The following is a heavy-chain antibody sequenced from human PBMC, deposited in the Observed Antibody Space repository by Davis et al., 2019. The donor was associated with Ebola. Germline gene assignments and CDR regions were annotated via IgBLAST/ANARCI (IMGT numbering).Heavy chain of an antibody. V-gene: IGHV5-51*01. CDR1: GYSFTGYW. Sequence: GESLKISCKGSGYSFTGYWIGWVRQMPGKGLEWMGIIYPGDSDTYSPSSQGQVTISADKSISTAYLQWSSLKASDTAMYYCATARAAAIPYYFDFWGQGTLVTVSS. CDR2: IYPGDSDT. CDR3: ATARAAAIPYYFDF. J-gene: IGHJ4*02. D-gene: IGHD6-13*01.